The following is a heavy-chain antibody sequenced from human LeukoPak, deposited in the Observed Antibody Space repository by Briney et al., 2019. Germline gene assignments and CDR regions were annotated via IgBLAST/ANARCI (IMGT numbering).Heavy chain of an antibody. CDR3: VREAGSCTAASCSKTNWFDP. V-gene: IGHV3-23*05. CDR2: ISNGN. CDR1: GFVFSSHA. Sequence: GGSLRLSCVTSGFVFSSHAMSWVRQAPGKGLEWVAAISNGNYYADSVKGRFTIPRDNSKNTVYLQMSSLRAEDTAVYFCVREAGSCTAASCSKTNWFDPWGQGTLVTVS. D-gene: IGHD2-2*01. J-gene: IGHJ5*02.